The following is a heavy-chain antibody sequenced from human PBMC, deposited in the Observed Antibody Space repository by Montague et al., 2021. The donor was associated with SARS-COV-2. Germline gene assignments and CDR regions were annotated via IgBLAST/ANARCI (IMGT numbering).Heavy chain of an antibody. CDR1: GFTFSSYE. Sequence: SLRLSCAASGFTFSSYEMSWVRQAPGKGLEWVSYFSSSGSTIYYADSVKGRFTISRDNAKNSLYLQMNSLRAEDTAVYYCARDSLFRSGYSSGWPDYWGQGTLVTVSS. D-gene: IGHD6-19*01. CDR3: ARDSLFRSGYSSGWPDY. J-gene: IGHJ4*02. CDR2: FSSSGSTI. V-gene: IGHV3-48*03.